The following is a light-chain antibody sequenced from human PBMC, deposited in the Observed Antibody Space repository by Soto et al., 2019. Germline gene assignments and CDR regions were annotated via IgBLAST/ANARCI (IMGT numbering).Light chain of an antibody. CDR1: SSDVGGYNY. V-gene: IGLV2-14*01. Sequence: QSALTQPASVSGSPGQSITISYTGTSSDVGGYNYVSWYQQHPGKAPKLMIYDVSNRPSGVSIRFSGSKSGNTASLTISGLQAEDEADYYCSSYTTTIRVFGGGTKLTVL. CDR3: SSYTTTIRV. CDR2: DVS. J-gene: IGLJ3*02.